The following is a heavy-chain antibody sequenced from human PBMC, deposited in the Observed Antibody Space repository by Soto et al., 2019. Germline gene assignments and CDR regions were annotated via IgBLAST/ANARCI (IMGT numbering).Heavy chain of an antibody. J-gene: IGHJ4*02. Sequence: QVQLVQSGAEVKKPGASVKVSCKTSGYTFTNFGLSWVRQAPGQGLEWMGWISDYNGNTNYAQNFQGRVTQTTDTATSTAHMALRTLRSDDTAVYSCARGGTPVAYRGPGTLVTVSS. V-gene: IGHV1-18*01. CDR2: ISDYNGNT. CDR3: ARGGTPVAY. CDR1: GYTFTNFG. D-gene: IGHD3-16*01.